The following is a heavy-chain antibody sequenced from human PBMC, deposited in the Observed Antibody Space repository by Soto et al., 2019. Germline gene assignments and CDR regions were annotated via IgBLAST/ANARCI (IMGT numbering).Heavy chain of an antibody. CDR1: GGSVSSGSYY. J-gene: IGHJ5*02. Sequence: QLQLQESGPGLVKPSETLSLTCAVSGGSVSSGSYYWAWIRQAPGKGLEWIGSVYYTGSTYYIPSLKSRATISVDTSKNQFSLNLSSVTAADTAVYYCARTPLRDFWSGYSNWFDPWGQGTLVTVSS. D-gene: IGHD3-3*01. CDR2: VYYTGST. CDR3: ARTPLRDFWSGYSNWFDP. V-gene: IGHV4-39*01.